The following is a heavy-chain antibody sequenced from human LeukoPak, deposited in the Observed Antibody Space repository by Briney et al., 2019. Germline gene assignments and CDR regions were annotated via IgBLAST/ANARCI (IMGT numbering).Heavy chain of an antibody. J-gene: IGHJ6*02. V-gene: IGHV4-4*07. D-gene: IGHD2-2*01. CDR3: ERDLGRYQLRYYYYYGMDV. CDR1: GGSISSYY. Sequence: SETLSLTCTVSGGSISSYYWSWIRQPAGKGLEWIGRIYTSGSTNYNPSLKSRVTMSVDTSKNQFSLKLSSVTAADTAVYYCERDLGRYQLRYYYYYGMDVWGQGTTVTVSS. CDR2: IYTSGST.